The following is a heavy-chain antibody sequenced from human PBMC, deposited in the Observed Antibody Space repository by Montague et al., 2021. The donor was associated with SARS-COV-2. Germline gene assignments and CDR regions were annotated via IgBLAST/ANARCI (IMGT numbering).Heavy chain of an antibody. CDR2: IYYNWGT. Sequence: SETLSLTCTVSGDSISSYYWSWIRQPPGKGLELIGYIYYNWGTNYIPSLTLRVTISVDTSKNQFSLTLSSVTAADTAVYFCARGGATYYYATSGYVNAFDPWGQGTLVTVSS. CDR1: GDSISSYY. V-gene: IGHV4-59*01. CDR3: ARGGATYYYATSGYVNAFDP. D-gene: IGHD3-22*01. J-gene: IGHJ4*03.